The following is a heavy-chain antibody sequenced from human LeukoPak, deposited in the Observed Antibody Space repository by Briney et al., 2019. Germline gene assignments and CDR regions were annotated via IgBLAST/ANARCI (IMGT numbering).Heavy chain of an antibody. Sequence: GGGLRLSCAAVGVTFSSIGMDWGRRAPGKGGEWVAVIWYDGSNKYYADSVKGRFTISRDNSKNTLYLQMNSLRAEDTAVYYCARDKSAAILDYWGQGTLVTVSS. CDR2: IWYDGSNK. CDR3: ARDKSAAILDY. J-gene: IGHJ4*02. D-gene: IGHD2-21*02. CDR1: GVTFSSIG. V-gene: IGHV3-33*01.